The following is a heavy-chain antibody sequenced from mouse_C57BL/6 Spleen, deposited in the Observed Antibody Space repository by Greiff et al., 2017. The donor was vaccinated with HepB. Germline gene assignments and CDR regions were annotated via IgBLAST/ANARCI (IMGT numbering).Heavy chain of an antibody. CDR1: GYTFTDYY. J-gene: IGHJ4*01. V-gene: IGHV1-76*01. Sequence: QVQLQQSGAELVRPGASVKLSCKASGYTFTDYYINWVKQRPRQGLEWIARIYPGSGNTYYNEKFKGKATLTAEKSSSTAYMQLSSLTSEDSAVYFCARYGNYAMDYWGQGTSVTVSS. CDR2: IYPGSGNT. CDR3: ARYGNYAMDY. D-gene: IGHD2-1*01.